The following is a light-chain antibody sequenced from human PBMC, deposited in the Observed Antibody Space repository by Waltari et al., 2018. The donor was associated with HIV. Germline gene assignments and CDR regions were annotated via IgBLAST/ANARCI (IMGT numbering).Light chain of an antibody. CDR2: GAS. V-gene: IGKV1-39*01. Sequence: DIQMTQSPSSLSASVGDRVTITCRTSQSISSYLNWYQQKPGKAPKLLSYGASSLQSGFPSRFSGSGSGTDFTLTISSLQPEDFATYYCQQSYSTPRTFGQGTKVESK. J-gene: IGKJ1*01. CDR1: QSISSY. CDR3: QQSYSTPRT.